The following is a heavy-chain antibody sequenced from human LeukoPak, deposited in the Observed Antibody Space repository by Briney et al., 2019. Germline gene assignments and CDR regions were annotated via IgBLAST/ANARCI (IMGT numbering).Heavy chain of an antibody. J-gene: IGHJ4*02. CDR2: IYHSGST. D-gene: IGHD3-3*01. V-gene: IGHV4-59*01. CDR1: GGSISSDY. CDR3: ARQERFFDWLEGDN. Sequence: PSETLSLTCTVSGGSISSDYWSWIRQPPGKGLEWIGYIYHSGSTNYNPSLKSRVTISVDTSKNQFSLNLSSVTAADTAVYYCARQERFFDWLEGDNWGLGTLVTVSS.